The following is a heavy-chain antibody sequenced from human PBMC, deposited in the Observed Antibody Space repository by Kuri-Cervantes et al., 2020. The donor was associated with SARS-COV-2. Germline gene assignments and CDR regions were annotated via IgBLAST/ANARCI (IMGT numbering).Heavy chain of an antibody. J-gene: IGHJ6*02. D-gene: IGHD6-13*01. V-gene: IGHV5-51*01. CDR3: ARRQQLTSYYYNGMDA. Sequence: GESLKISCEGSGYSFMDYWIGWVRQLPGKGLEWMGIIYPGDSDIRYSPSFQGQVNISADKSISTAYLQWSSLKASDTAMYYCARRQQLTSYYYNGMDAWGQGTTVTVSS. CDR1: GYSFMDYW. CDR2: IYPGDSDI.